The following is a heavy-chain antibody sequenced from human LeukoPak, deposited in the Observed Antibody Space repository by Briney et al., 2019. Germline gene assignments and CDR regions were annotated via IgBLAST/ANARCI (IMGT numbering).Heavy chain of an antibody. V-gene: IGHV3-64*01. J-gene: IGHJ4*02. CDR3: ARSIRAGYGLFDS. CDR1: GFTFSSYA. CDR2: ISSDGGKT. Sequence: GGSLRLSCAASGFTFSSYAMYWVRQAPGKGLEYVSAISSDGGKTYYANSVKGRFTISRDNSKNTLYLQMGTLRVEDMALYHCARSIRAGYGLFDSWGQGTLVTVSS. D-gene: IGHD5-18*01.